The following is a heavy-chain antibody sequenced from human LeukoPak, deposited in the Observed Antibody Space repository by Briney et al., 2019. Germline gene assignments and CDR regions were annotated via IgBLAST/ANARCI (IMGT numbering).Heavy chain of an antibody. CDR2: ISAYNGNT. CDR1: GYTFTSYG. CDR3: ARDQAATNTQVRFCLD. J-gene: IGHJ4*02. V-gene: IGHV1-18*01. Sequence: ASVKVSCKASGYTFTSYGISGVRQAPGQGLEWMGWISAYNGNTNCAQKLQGRVTMTTDTSTSTAYLDLRSLRSDDTAVYYCARDQAATNTQVRFCLDWGQGTLVTVSS. D-gene: IGHD3-9*01.